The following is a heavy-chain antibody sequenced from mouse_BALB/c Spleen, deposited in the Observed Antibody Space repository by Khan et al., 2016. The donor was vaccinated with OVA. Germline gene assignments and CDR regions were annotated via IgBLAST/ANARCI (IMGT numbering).Heavy chain of an antibody. V-gene: IGHV5-17*02. J-gene: IGHJ1*01. D-gene: IGHD2-1*01. CDR3: ARAGCNCDWYVDV. CDR1: GFTFTSFG. CDR2: IISGSGNI. Sequence: EVELVESGGGLVQPGASRKLSCAASGFTFTSFGMHWIRQAPKKGLEWVGYIISGSGNIYYVDTVKGRFTISRDKSKTTLFLQMTSLTSEDTAMYDCARAGCNCDWYVDVWGEGTSVTVSS.